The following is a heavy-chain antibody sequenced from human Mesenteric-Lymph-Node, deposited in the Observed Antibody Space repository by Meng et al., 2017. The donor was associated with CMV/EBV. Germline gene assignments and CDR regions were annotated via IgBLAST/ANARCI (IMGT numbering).Heavy chain of an antibody. D-gene: IGHD6-6*01. CDR2: INSNSGTT. V-gene: IGHV1-2*02. Sequence: SCTASGSTLTADFMFWVRQAPGQGLEWMGWINSNSGTTNYAQKFQGRVTMTWDTSISAVYMDLSSLRSDDTAVYYCVSYIGSSYGFGPWGQGTLVTVSS. CDR3: VSYIGSSYGFGP. CDR1: GSTLTADF. J-gene: IGHJ5*02.